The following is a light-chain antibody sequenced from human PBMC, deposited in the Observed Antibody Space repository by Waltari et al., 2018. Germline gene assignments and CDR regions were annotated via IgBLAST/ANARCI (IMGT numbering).Light chain of an antibody. V-gene: IGLV2-14*03. CDR1: ISDVGGYNY. CDR3: SSFTSSSTLV. Sequence: QSALTQPVSVSGSPGQSITISCTGTISDVGGYNYVAWYQQHPGKAPKLLLYDVTNRPSGVSNRFSGSKSGNTASLTISGLQAEDEADYHCSSFTSSSTLVFGTGTKVTVL. J-gene: IGLJ1*01. CDR2: DVT.